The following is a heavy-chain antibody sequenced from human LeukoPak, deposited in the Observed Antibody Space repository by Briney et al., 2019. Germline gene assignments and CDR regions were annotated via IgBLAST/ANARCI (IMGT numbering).Heavy chain of an antibody. CDR3: ATEWQFRVYHFDF. Sequence: PGGSLRLSCAASGFTFSNVWMTWVRQAPGKGLEWVGRIKSKTDGGTTDYAAPVNVRFTISRDDSKNMLYLQMNSLKIDDTAVYYCATEWQFRVYHFDFWGQGALVTVSS. D-gene: IGHD5/OR15-5a*01. CDR2: IKSKTDGGTT. J-gene: IGHJ4*02. V-gene: IGHV3-15*01. CDR1: GFTFSNVW.